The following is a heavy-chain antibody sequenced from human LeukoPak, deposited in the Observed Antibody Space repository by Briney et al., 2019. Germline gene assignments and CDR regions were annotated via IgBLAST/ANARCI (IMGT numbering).Heavy chain of an antibody. CDR1: GFIFSSYG. CDR3: AKVGLLTYYDSSGHHKPNFDY. J-gene: IGHJ4*02. V-gene: IGHV3-30*18. Sequence: QPGGSLRLSCAASGFIFSSYGMHWVRQAPGKGLEWVAVISYDGSNKYYADSVKGRFTISRDNSKNTLYLQMNSLRAEDTAVYYCAKVGLLTYYDSSGHHKPNFDYWGQGTLVTVSS. D-gene: IGHD3-22*01. CDR2: ISYDGSNK.